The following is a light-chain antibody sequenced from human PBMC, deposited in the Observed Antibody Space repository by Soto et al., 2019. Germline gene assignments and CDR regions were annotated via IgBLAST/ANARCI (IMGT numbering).Light chain of an antibody. CDR1: SCNVDDNNF. CDR3: SSSAGSNNLGV. J-gene: IGLJ2*01. Sequence: QSALTQPPSAPGSPGQSVTISCTGTSCNVDDNNFVSWYQHHPGKTPKLMIYEVNVRPSGVPDRFSGSKSGNTASLTVSGLQAEDEADYYCSSSAGSNNLGVFGGGTKLTVL. CDR2: EVN. V-gene: IGLV2-8*01.